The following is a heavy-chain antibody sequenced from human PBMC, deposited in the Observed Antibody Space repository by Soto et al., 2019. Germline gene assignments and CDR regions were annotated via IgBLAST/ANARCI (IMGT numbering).Heavy chain of an antibody. CDR2: IYHSGST. CDR1: GGSVRSDSFY. CDR3: ARARYDNSPYYAENYPDY. Sequence: SETLSLTCTVSGGSVRSDSFYWSWIRQPPGKGLEWIAFIYHSGSTNYNPSLNSRVTISVDTSKNRFSLKLTSVTAADTAIYYRARARYDNSPYYAENYPDYWGLVTLVTVYS. V-gene: IGHV4-61*01. D-gene: IGHD3-22*01. J-gene: IGHJ4*02.